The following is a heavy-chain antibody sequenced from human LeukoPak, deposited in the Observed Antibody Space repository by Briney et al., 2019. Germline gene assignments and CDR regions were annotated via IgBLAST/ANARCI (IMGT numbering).Heavy chain of an antibody. V-gene: IGHV3-66*01. Sequence: PGGSLRLSCAASGFTVSSNYMSWVRQAPGKGLEWVSVIYSGGSTYYADSVKGRFTISRDNSKNTLYLQMNSLRAEDTAVYYCVKPARGSGIQNGFDYWGQGTLVTVSS. J-gene: IGHJ4*02. D-gene: IGHD3-10*01. CDR2: IYSGGST. CDR3: VKPARGSGIQNGFDY. CDR1: GFTVSSNY.